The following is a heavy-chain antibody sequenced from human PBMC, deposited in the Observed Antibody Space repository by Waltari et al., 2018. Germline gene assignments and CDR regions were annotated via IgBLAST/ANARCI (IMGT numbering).Heavy chain of an antibody. V-gene: IGHV3-13*01. J-gene: IGHJ4*02. D-gene: IGHD2-15*01. CDR1: RCTFSNSD. Sequence: VQLMESGGALIQPGGSLRLSAASSRCTFSNSDMHWLRQATGKSVEWVLSIGTGGGTYYAAAVKGRFTISRENDKSAVYLQMNSLGAGDTAVYFCERHQGGWDVWGQGTLVTVSS. CDR2: IGTGGGT. CDR3: ERHQGGWDV.